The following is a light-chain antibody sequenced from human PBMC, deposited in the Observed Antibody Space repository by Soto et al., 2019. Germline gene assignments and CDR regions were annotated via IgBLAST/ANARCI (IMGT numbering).Light chain of an antibody. CDR3: QQYDGSPPWT. Sequence: EIVLTQSPGTLSLSPGERATLSCRASQTLPNSFLAWYQQRPGQAPRLLISGASSRATGIPDRFSGSGSETDVTLSISRLEPEDSAVYYCQQYDGSPPWTFGQGTKVEIK. CDR1: QTLPNSF. V-gene: IGKV3-20*01. CDR2: GAS. J-gene: IGKJ1*01.